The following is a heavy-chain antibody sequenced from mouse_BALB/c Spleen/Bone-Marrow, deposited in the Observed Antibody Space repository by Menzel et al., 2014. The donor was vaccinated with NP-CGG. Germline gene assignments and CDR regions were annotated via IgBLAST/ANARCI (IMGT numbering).Heavy chain of an antibody. CDR3: TRLSLLRGYFDY. D-gene: IGHD1-2*01. Sequence: VQLQQSGAELVRPGASVKVSCKASGYTFTNYWINWVRQRPGQGLRWIGEINPNNGGTNFNEKFKSKATLTVDKSSSTAYMQLSSLTSEDSAVYYCTRLSLLRGYFDYWGQGTTLTVSS. CDR2: INPNNGGT. V-gene: IGHV1S16*01. CDR1: GYTFTNYW. J-gene: IGHJ2*01.